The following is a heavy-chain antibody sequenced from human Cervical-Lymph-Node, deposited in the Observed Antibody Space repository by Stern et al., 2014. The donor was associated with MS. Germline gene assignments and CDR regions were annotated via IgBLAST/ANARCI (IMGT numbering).Heavy chain of an antibody. Sequence: VQLVESGAEVKKSGASVKVSCEASGYTFTDYHIHWARQAPGQGLEWIALLDPKRGVITYSQTCQVRVTLTSDTSIGTAYMELSSLTSDDTAVYFCARDKSSYPDYWGQGTPVTISS. D-gene: IGHD3-16*02. CDR1: GYTFTDYH. CDR2: LDPKRGVI. CDR3: ARDKSSYPDY. V-gene: IGHV1-2*02. J-gene: IGHJ4*02.